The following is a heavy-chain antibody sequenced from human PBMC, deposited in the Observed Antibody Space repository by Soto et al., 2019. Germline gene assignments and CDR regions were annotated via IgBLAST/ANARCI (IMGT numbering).Heavy chain of an antibody. CDR1: GFTFKDYY. D-gene: IGHD3-16*01. CDR3: ARPTRFPGD. Sequence: QVQLVESGGGLVKPGGSLRLSCAASGFTFKDYYMTWFRQAPGKGLEFVSYISGSGSGPTYADSVKGRFTISRDNAKNSLYLQMNNLRAEDTAVYYCARPTRFPGDWGQGTLVTVSS. V-gene: IGHV3-11*05. CDR2: ISGSGSGP. J-gene: IGHJ4*02.